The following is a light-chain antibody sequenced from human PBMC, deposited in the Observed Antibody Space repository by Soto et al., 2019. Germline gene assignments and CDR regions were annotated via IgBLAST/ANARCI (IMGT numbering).Light chain of an antibody. CDR2: EVF. CDR3: TSYTTNNAHL. J-gene: IGLJ2*01. V-gene: IGLV2-14*01. Sequence: QSALTQPASISASPGQSISISCTGTSNDVGAFDYVSWYQQHPGKAPKLIIFEVFNRPSGVSTRFSGSKSGSTASLTISGLQAEDEADYFCTSYTTNNAHLFGGGIKLTVL. CDR1: SNDVGAFDY.